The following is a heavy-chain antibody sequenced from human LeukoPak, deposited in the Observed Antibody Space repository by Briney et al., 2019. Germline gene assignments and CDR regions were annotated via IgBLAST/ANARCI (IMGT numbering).Heavy chain of an antibody. V-gene: IGHV1-69*13. CDR1: GGTFSSYA. CDR2: IIPIFGTA. CDR3: ARDGPEGSRVDY. D-gene: IGHD5/OR15-5a*01. Sequence: ASVKVSCKASGGTFSSYAISWVRQAPGQGLQWMGGIIPIFGTANYAQKFQGRVTITADESTSTAYMELRSLRSDDTAVYYCARDGPEGSRVDYWGQGTLVTVSS. J-gene: IGHJ4*02.